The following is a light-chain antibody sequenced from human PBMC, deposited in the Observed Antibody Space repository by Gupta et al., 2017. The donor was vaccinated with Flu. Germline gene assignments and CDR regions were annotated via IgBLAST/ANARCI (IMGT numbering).Light chain of an antibody. CDR1: SNDVGGSNR. Sequence: QSAPTQPRSVSGSPGQSVTISCTGSSNDVGGSNRVSWYQQRPGKAPKLLLYDVTERPSGVPDRGSGSKSGNTASITISGLQADDEADYDCSSYAGRVTGVFGTGTTVTVL. CDR2: DVT. CDR3: SSYAGRVTGV. V-gene: IGLV2-11*01. J-gene: IGLJ1*01.